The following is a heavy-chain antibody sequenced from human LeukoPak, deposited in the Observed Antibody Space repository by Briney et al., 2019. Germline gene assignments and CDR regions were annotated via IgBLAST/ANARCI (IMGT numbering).Heavy chain of an antibody. CDR1: GFSLNTSEVG. D-gene: IGHD6-13*01. CDR3: ARLTSSWYAYYYYMDV. J-gene: IGHJ6*03. V-gene: IGHV2-5*02. Sequence: ESGPTLVKPTETLTLTCTFSGFSLNTSEVGVAWVRQPPGKALEWLALIYWDDNKRYSPSLKSRFTITKDTSNNQVVLTMTNVDPVDTATYYCARLTSSWYAYYYYMDVWGKGTTVTVS. CDR2: IYWDDNK.